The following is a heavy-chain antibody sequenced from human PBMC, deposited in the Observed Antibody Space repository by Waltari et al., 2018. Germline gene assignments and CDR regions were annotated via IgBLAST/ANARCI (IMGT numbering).Heavy chain of an antibody. D-gene: IGHD2-21*01. CDR1: GWSFSGYY. V-gene: IGHV4-34*01. Sequence: QVQLQQWGAGLLKPSETLSLTCAVYGWSFSGYYWSWIRQPPGKGLEWLGEINHSGSTNYNPSLKSRVTISVDTSKNQFSLKLSSVTAADTAVYYCARAFGGDCGGDCYTPNDAFDIWGQGTMVTVSS. J-gene: IGHJ3*02. CDR2: INHSGST. CDR3: ARAFGGDCGGDCYTPNDAFDI.